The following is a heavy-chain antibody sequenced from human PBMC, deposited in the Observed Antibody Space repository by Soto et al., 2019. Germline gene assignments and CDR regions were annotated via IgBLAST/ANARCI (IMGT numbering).Heavy chain of an antibody. Sequence: ASVKVSCKASGYTFTSYAMHWVRQAPGQRLEWMGWINAGNGNTKYSQKFQGRVTITRDTSASTAYMELSSLRSEDTAVYYCASAYPSRDRLRYFDWFAKVGVKYYFDYWGQGTLVTVSS. V-gene: IGHV1-3*01. CDR1: GYTFTSYA. J-gene: IGHJ4*02. CDR3: ASAYPSRDRLRYFDWFAKVGVKYYFDY. CDR2: INAGNGNT. D-gene: IGHD3-9*01.